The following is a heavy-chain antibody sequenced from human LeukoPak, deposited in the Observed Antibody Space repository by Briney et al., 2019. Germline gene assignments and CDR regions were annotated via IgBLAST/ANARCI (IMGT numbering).Heavy chain of an antibody. D-gene: IGHD6-13*01. Sequence: SETLSLTCAVYGGSFSGYYWSWIRQPPGKGLEWIGEINHSGSTNYNPSLKSRVTISVDTSKNQFSLKLSSVTAADTAVYYCAREPIAAAGTRGSDFDYWGQGTLVTVPS. CDR3: AREPIAAAGTRGSDFDY. V-gene: IGHV4-34*01. CDR2: INHSGST. J-gene: IGHJ4*02. CDR1: GGSFSGYY.